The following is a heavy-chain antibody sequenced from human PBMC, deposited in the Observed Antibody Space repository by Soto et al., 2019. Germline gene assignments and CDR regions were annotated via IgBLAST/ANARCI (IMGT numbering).Heavy chain of an antibody. CDR2: IYYSGST. V-gene: IGHV4-31*03. CDR1: GGSISSGGYY. D-gene: IGHD6-13*01. J-gene: IGHJ6*02. Sequence: SETLSLTCTVSGGSISSGGYYWSWIRQHPGKGLEWIGYIYYSGSTYYNPSLKSRVTISVDTSENQFSLKLSSVTAADTAVYYCARDMAGSIAAAGTGHPYYGMDVWGQGTTVTVSS. CDR3: ARDMAGSIAAAGTGHPYYGMDV.